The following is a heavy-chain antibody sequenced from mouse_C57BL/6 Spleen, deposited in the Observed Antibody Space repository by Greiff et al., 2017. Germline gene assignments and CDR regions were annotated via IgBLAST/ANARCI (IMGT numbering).Heavy chain of an antibody. CDR3: ASNYYYAMDY. CDR2: IYPGSGNT. D-gene: IGHD1-3*01. CDR1: GYSFTSYY. Sequence: VQLQQSGPELVKPGASVKISCKASGYSFTSYYIHWVKQRPGQGLEWIGWIYPGSGNTKYNEKFKGKDTLTADTSSSTAYMQLSSLTSEDSAVYYCASNYYYAMDYWGQGTSVTVSS. J-gene: IGHJ4*01. V-gene: IGHV1-66*01.